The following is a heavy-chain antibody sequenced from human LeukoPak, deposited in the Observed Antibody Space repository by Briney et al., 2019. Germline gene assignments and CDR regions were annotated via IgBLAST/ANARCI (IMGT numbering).Heavy chain of an antibody. D-gene: IGHD3-3*01. J-gene: IGHJ6*03. V-gene: IGHV1-69*05. CDR1: GGTFNSYA. Sequence: SVKVSCKASGGTFNSYAISWVRQAPGQGLEWMGGIIPIFGTANYAQKFQGRVTITTDESTSTAYMELSSLRSEDTAVYYCARNQITIFGVVRYYYYMDVWGKGTTVTVSS. CDR3: ARNQITIFGVVRYYYYMDV. CDR2: IIPIFGTA.